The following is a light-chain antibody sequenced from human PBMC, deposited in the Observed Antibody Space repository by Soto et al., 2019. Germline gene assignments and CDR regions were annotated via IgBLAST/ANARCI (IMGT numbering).Light chain of an antibody. J-gene: IGLJ1*01. V-gene: IGLV4-69*01. CDR3: QTWGTGIQV. CDR2: LNSDGSH. Sequence: QPVLTQSPSASASLGASVKLTCTLSSGHSSYAIAWHQQQPEKGLRYLMKLNSDGSHSKGDGIPDRFSGSSSGAERYLTISSLQSEDEADYYCQTWGTGIQVFGTGTKVTVL. CDR1: SGHSSYA.